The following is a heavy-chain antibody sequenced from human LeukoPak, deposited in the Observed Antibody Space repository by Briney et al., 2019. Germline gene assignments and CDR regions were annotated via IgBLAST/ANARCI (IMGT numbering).Heavy chain of an antibody. CDR2: IYYGGST. J-gene: IGHJ6*03. CDR3: ARGRKNSYGPKGYYYMDV. Sequence: SETLSLTCTVSGGSISSRSYYCGWIRQPPGKGLGWIGIIYYGGSTYSNPSLRSRVTMSVDTSKNQFSLKLSSVTAADTAVYYCARGRKNSYGPKGYYYMDVWGKGTTVTVSS. CDR1: GGSISSRSYY. V-gene: IGHV4-39*01. D-gene: IGHD5-18*01.